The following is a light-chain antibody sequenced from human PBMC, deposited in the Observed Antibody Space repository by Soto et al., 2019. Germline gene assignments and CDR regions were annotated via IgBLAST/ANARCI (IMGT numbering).Light chain of an antibody. J-gene: IGKJ1*01. CDR3: QQYGNSPSA. CDR1: QTVTAGR. CDR2: SAS. V-gene: IGKV3-20*01. Sequence: PGDGATLFCRASQTVTAGRVAWYQQKPGQAPRLLIWSASRRTSGTPDRFSGSGSGTDFTLTISRLEPEDFAMYYCQQYGNSPSAFGQGTKVDIK.